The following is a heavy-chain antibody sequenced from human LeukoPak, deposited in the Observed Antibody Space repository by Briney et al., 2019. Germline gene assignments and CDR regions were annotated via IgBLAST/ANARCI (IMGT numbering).Heavy chain of an antibody. J-gene: IGHJ4*02. V-gene: IGHV3-7*01. Sequence: GGSLRLSCAAPGFTFSNYWMGWVRQAPGKGLEWVANIKQDGSEIYYVDSVKGRFAISRDNARNSLYLHMNSLRDEATAVYYCATSVDTAAGPYWGQGTLVTVSS. D-gene: IGHD5-18*01. CDR2: IKQDGSEI. CDR1: GFTFSNYW. CDR3: ATSVDTAAGPY.